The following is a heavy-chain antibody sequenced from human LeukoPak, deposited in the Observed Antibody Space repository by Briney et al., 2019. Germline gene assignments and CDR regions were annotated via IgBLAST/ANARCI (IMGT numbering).Heavy chain of an antibody. J-gene: IGHJ4*02. D-gene: IGHD6-13*01. CDR1: GFTFSSYE. V-gene: IGHV3-48*03. Sequence: GGSLRLSCAASGFTFSSYEMNWVRQAPGKGLEWVSYISSSGSTIYYADSVKGRFTISRDNAKNSLYLQMNSLRAEDTAVYYCARGFGSWYRWVLDYWGQGTPVTVSS. CDR2: ISSSGSTI. CDR3: ARGFGSWYRWVLDY.